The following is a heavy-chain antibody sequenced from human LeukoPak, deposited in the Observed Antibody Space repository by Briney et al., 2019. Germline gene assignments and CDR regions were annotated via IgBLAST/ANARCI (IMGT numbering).Heavy chain of an antibody. J-gene: IGHJ3*02. V-gene: IGHV1-2*02. D-gene: IGHD5-12*01. Sequence: GASVKVSCKAFGYGFTSYYIHWVRQAPGQGLEWMGWINPNSGDTNYAQKFQGRVTMTRDTSISTAYMELSGLTSDDTAVYYCARVKWPSKDAFDIWGQGTMVTVSS. CDR1: GYGFTSYY. CDR3: ARVKWPSKDAFDI. CDR2: INPNSGDT.